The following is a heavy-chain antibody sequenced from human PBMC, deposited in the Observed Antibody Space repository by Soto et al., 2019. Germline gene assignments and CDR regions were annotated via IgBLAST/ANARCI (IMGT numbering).Heavy chain of an antibody. J-gene: IGHJ6*02. CDR2: IDPGGGST. D-gene: IGHD1-26*01. CDR3: ARAHPRTFYYYGVDV. V-gene: IGHV1-46*01. Sequence: ASVKVSCKASGYTFTTYYMHWLRQAPGQGPEWMGIIDPGGGSTSYAQKFQGRVTMTKDTSTSTVYVDLSSLRSEDTAVYYCARAHPRTFYYYGVDVWGQGTTVTVSS. CDR1: GYTFTTYY.